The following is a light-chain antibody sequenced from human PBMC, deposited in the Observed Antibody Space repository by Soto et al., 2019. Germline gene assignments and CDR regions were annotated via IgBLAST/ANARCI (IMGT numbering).Light chain of an antibody. CDR3: SSYTSSSTGV. Sequence: QSVLTQPASVSGSPGQSITISCTGTSSDVGGYNFVSWFQQHPGKAPKLMLCDVSNRPSGVSNRFSGSKSGNTASLTISGLQAEDEADYYCSSYTSSSTGVFGGGTKLTVL. V-gene: IGLV2-14*01. J-gene: IGLJ3*02. CDR2: DVS. CDR1: SSDVGGYNF.